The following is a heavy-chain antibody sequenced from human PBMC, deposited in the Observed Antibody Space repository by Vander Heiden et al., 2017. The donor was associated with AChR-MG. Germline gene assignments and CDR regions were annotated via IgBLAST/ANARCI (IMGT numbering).Heavy chain of an antibody. V-gene: IGHV3-74*01. Sequence: EVQLVESGGGLVQPGGSLRLSCAASGFTFSSYWMNWVRQAPGKGLVWVSRINSDGSSTSYADSVKGRFTISRDNAKNTLYLQMNSLRAEDTAVYYCAREGIGFLEKPLVIIQHYYGMDVWGQGTTVTVSS. J-gene: IGHJ6*02. CDR1: GFTFSSYW. D-gene: IGHD3-3*01. CDR2: INSDGSST. CDR3: AREGIGFLEKPLVIIQHYYGMDV.